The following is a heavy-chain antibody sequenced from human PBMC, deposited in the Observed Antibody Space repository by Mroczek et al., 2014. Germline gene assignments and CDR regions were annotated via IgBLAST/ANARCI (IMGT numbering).Heavy chain of an antibody. Sequence: QVQLVQSGPVLVKPTETLTLTCTVSGFSLSNARMGVSWIRQPPGKALEWLAHIFSNDEKSYSTSLKSRLTISKDTSKSQVVLTMTNMDPVDTATYYCARIFLPLVRAKTGDRQCWPNNWFDPWGPGNPWSPSP. V-gene: IGHV2-26*01. D-gene: IGHD7-27*01. CDR1: GFSLSNARMG. CDR2: IFSNDEK. J-gene: IGHJ5*02. CDR3: ARIFLPLVRAKTGDRQCWPNNWFDP.